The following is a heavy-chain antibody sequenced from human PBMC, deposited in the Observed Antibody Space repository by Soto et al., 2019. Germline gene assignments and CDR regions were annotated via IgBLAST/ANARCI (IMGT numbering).Heavy chain of an antibody. D-gene: IGHD1-1*01. Sequence: QVQLVESGGGVVQPGGSLRLSCAASGFTFSSYAMHWVRQAPGKGLEWVAVISSHGSNKYYTDSVKGRFTISRDNSKNTLYLQMDSLRAEDTSVYYCARSSWNHVLYYYYGMDVWGQGTTVTVSS. CDR3: ARSSWNHVLYYYYGMDV. CDR2: ISSHGSNK. V-gene: IGHV3-30*14. CDR1: GFTFSSYA. J-gene: IGHJ6*02.